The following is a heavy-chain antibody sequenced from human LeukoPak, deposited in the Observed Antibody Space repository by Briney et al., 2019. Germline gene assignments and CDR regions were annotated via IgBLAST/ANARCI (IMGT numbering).Heavy chain of an antibody. CDR3: ARGVAGKGAFDI. Sequence: SQTLSLTCAISGDSLSSKSVIWHWMRQSPSRGLEWLGRTYYNSKLNKDYAVPVESRISINPDTSKNHVSLQMNSVTPEDTAVYYCARGVAGKGAFDIWAKGQWAPSLQ. CDR2: TYYNSKLNK. D-gene: IGHD6-19*01. CDR1: GDSLSSKSVI. J-gene: IGHJ3*02. V-gene: IGHV6-1*01.